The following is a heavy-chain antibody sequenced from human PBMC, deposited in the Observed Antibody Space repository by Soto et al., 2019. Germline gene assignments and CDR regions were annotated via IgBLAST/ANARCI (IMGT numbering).Heavy chain of an antibody. Sequence: QVQLVESGGGVVQPGRSLRLSCAASGFTFSSYGLHWVRQAPGKGLEWVAVIWYDGSNKYYADSVKGRFTISRDNSKNTLYLQMNSLRAEDTAVYYCARDHGHYYDSSGPDYWGQGTLVTVSS. J-gene: IGHJ4*02. V-gene: IGHV3-33*01. D-gene: IGHD3-22*01. CDR2: IWYDGSNK. CDR1: GFTFSSYG. CDR3: ARDHGHYYDSSGPDY.